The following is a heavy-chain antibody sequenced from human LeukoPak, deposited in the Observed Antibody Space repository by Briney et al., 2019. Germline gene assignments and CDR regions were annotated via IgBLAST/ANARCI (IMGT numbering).Heavy chain of an antibody. D-gene: IGHD3/OR15-3a*01. J-gene: IGHJ4*02. CDR3: AKEGTGALYYFDY. Sequence: GGTLRLSCAASGFTFGNYGMSWVRQAPGKGLEWVSAISGSGANTYYADSVKGRFTISRDNSKNTLYLQMNSLRAEDTAVYYCAKEGTGALYYFDYWGQGILVTVSS. CDR2: ISGSGANT. V-gene: IGHV3-23*01. CDR1: GFTFGNYG.